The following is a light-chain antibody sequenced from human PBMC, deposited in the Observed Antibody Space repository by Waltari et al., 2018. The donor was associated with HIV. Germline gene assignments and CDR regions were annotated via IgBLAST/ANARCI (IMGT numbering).Light chain of an antibody. CDR3: QQYSHWPRT. Sequence: MTQSPATLSVSPGESATLSCRASQSISTDLAWFQQKPGQAPRLLIYGASSRATGIPARFSGGGSGTDFTLTISGLQSEDFAVYYCQQYSHWPRTFGQGTTMDIK. J-gene: IGKJ1*01. CDR2: GAS. V-gene: IGKV3-15*01. CDR1: QSISTD.